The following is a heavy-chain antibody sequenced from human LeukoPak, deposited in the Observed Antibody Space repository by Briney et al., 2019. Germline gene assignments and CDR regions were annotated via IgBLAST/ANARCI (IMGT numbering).Heavy chain of an antibody. CDR1: EFTFRSYG. CDR2: ICYGGSAK. J-gene: IGHJ6*03. V-gene: IGHV3-33*01. Sequence: GGSLRLSCAASEFTFRSYGMHWVRQAPGKGLEWMAVICYGGSAKLSADAVKGRFISCRDKAKNSLYLQMSSLRAEDTAVYYCARGRLSTYYCYYYLDVWGKGTTVTVSS. D-gene: IGHD2-21*02. CDR3: ARGRLSTYYCYYYLDV.